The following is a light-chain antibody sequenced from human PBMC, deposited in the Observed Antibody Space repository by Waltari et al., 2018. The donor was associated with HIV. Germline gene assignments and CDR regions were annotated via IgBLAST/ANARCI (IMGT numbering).Light chain of an antibody. CDR2: AAH. Sequence: DIQMTQSPSSLSASVRDRVSITCRASQSISTFLNWYRQRPGKAPELLIYAAHSLQSGVPTMIGGSGAATEFTLTITMLQPEDVATYYCQQTYSTPHTFGQGTKVEIK. J-gene: IGKJ2*01. CDR3: QQTYSTPHT. V-gene: IGKV1-39*01. CDR1: QSISTF.